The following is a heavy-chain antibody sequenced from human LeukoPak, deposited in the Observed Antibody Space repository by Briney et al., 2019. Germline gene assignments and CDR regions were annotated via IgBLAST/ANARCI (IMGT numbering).Heavy chain of an antibody. V-gene: IGHV4-34*01. CDR3: ARGVQQQLGRYYYYYYMDV. Sequence: PPETLSLTCAVYGGSFSGYYWSWIRQPPGKGLEWIGETNHSGSTNYNPSLKSRVTISVDTSKNQFSLKLSSVTAADTAVYYCARGVQQQLGRYYYYYYMDVWGKGTTVTVSS. J-gene: IGHJ6*03. CDR1: GGSFSGYY. D-gene: IGHD6-13*01. CDR2: TNHSGST.